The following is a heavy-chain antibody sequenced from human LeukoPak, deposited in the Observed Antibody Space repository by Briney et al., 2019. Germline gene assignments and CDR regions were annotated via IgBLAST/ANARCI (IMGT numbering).Heavy chain of an antibody. J-gene: IGHJ4*02. CDR3: AKTPWAAGGGYFDY. D-gene: IGHD1-26*01. Sequence: PGRSLRLSCAAAGFTFSSYGMHWVRQAPGKGLEWVAIISYDGSNKYYADSVKGRFTISRDNSKNTLSLRMNSLRDEDTAVYYCAKTPWAAGGGYFDYWGQGTLVTVSS. CDR2: ISYDGSNK. CDR1: GFTFSSYG. V-gene: IGHV3-30*18.